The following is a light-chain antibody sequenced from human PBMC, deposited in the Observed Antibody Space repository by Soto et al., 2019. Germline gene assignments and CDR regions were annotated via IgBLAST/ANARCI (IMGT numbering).Light chain of an antibody. CDR3: CSYARGSTLV. CDR1: SSDIGSYNL. Sequence: ALTQPASVSGSPGQSITISCTGSSSDIGSYNLVSWYQHHPGKAPKLMIYEGTNRPSGVSNRFSGSKSGNTASLTISGLQAEDEADYYCCSYARGSTLVFGGGTKLTVL. J-gene: IGLJ2*01. CDR2: EGT. V-gene: IGLV2-23*01.